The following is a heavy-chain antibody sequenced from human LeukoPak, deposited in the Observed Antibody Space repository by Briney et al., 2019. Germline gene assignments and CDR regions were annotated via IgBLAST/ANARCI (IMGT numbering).Heavy chain of an antibody. CDR1: GNYW. CDR3: VRDDRSYGVDY. D-gene: IGHD4-17*01. V-gene: IGHV3-74*01. J-gene: IGHJ4*02. Sequence: GGSLRLSCVASGNYWMHWVRQAPGKGLVWVSHINSDGSWTSYADSVKGRFTISRDNAKDTLYLQMNSLRAEDTAVYYCVRDDRSYGVDYWGQGTPVTVSS. CDR2: INSDGSWT.